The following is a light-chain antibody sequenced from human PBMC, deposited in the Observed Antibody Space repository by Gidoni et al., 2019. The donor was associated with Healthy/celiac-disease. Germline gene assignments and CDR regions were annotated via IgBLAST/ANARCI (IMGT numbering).Light chain of an antibody. CDR2: GAS. CDR3: QQYNNWPPIFT. J-gene: IGKJ3*01. Sequence: EIVMTQSPATLSVSPGERTTLSCRASQSVSSNLAWYQQKPGQAPRLLIYGASTSATGIPARFSGSGSGTEFTLTISSLQSEDFAFYYCQQYNNWPPIFTFGPGTKVDIK. CDR1: QSVSSN. V-gene: IGKV3-15*01.